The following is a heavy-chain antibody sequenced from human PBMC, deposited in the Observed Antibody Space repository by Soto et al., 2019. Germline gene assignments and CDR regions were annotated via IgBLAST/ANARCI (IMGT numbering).Heavy chain of an antibody. V-gene: IGHV4-59*01. CDR1: GGSISSYY. CDR3: ARVNTIFWVLDY. J-gene: IGHJ4*02. CDR2: IYYSGST. D-gene: IGHD3-9*01. Sequence: SETLSLTCAVYGGSISSYYWSWIRQPPGKGLEWIGYIYYSGSTNYNPSLKSRVTISVDTSKNQFSLKLSSVTAADTAVYYCARVNTIFWVLDYWGQGTLVTVSS.